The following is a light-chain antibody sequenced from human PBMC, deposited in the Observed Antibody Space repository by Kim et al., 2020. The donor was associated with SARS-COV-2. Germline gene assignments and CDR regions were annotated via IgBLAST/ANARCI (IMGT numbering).Light chain of an antibody. CDR3: QQYNNWYI. CDR1: QSVGSN. Sequence: LSVTPGERATLSCRASQSVGSNLAWYQQKSGQAPRLLIYGASTRATGIPARFSGSGSGTEFTLTISSLQSEDSAVYYCQQYNNWYIFGQGTKLEIK. CDR2: GAS. V-gene: IGKV3-15*01. J-gene: IGKJ2*01.